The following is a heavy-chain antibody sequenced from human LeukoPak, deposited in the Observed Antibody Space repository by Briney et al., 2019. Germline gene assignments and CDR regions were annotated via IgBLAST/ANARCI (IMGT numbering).Heavy chain of an antibody. CDR3: ARVRHITIFGVVRYYYYMDV. J-gene: IGHJ6*03. CDR1: GGSISSGSYY. V-gene: IGHV4-61*02. Sequence: SETLSLTCTVSGGSISSGSYYWSWIRQPAGKGLEWIGRIYTSGSTNYNPSLKSRVTMSVDTSKNQFSLKLSSVTAADTAVYYCARVRHITIFGVVRYYYYMDVWGKGTTVTVSS. D-gene: IGHD3-3*01. CDR2: IYTSGST.